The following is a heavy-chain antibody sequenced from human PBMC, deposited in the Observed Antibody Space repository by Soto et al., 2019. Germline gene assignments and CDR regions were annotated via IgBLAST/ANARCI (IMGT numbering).Heavy chain of an antibody. CDR1: GFTFSSYA. CDR3: AKHPGDFWSGYYTVYYYGMDV. V-gene: IGHV3-23*01. J-gene: IGHJ6*02. CDR2: ISGSGGST. D-gene: IGHD3-3*01. Sequence: PGGSLRFSCAAYGFTFSSYAMSWVRQAPGKGLEWVSAISGSGGSTYYADSVKGRFTISRDNSKNTLYLQMNSLRAEDTAVYYCAKHPGDFWSGYYTVYYYGMDVWGQGTTVTVSS.